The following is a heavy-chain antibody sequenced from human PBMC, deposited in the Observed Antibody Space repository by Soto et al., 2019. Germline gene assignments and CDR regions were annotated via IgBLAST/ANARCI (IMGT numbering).Heavy chain of an antibody. V-gene: IGHV3-33*01. CDR3: ARDGGGWYGGYEYDAFDI. CDR1: GFTFSSYG. Sequence: PGVSQRLSCAASGFTFSSYGMHWVRPAPGKGLEWVAVIWYDGSNKYYADSVKGRFTISRDNSKNTLYLQMNSLRAEDTAVYYCARDGGGWYGGYEYDAFDIWGQGTMVTVSS. D-gene: IGHD5-12*01. CDR2: IWYDGSNK. J-gene: IGHJ3*02.